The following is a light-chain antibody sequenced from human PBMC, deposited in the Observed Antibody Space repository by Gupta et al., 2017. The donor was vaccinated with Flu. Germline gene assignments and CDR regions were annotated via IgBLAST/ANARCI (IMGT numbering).Light chain of an antibody. CDR2: GKN. CDR1: SLRSYY. CDR3: NSRDSSGNHVV. V-gene: IGLV3-19*01. J-gene: IGLJ2*01. Sequence: SSELTQDPPVSVALGRTVRITCQGDSLRSYYASWYQQKPGQAPVLVIYGKNNRPSGIPDRFSGSSSGNTASLTITGAQAEDEADYYCNSRDSSGNHVVFGGGTKLTVL.